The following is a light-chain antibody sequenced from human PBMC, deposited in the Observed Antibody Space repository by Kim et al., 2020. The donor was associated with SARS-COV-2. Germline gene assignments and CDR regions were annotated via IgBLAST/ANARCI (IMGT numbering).Light chain of an antibody. Sequence: APGGERVTITCLDSQASRNDVGWYQQKAGKAPKRLIYRASSLQSGVPSRFSGSGSGTEFTLTITSLQPEDFASYYCLQYNSYPWTFGQGTKVDIK. CDR1: QASRND. CDR2: RAS. J-gene: IGKJ1*01. V-gene: IGKV1-17*01. CDR3: LQYNSYPWT.